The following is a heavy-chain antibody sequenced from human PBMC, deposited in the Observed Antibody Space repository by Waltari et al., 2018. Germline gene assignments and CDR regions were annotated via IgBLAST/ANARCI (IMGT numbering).Heavy chain of an antibody. D-gene: IGHD6-13*01. V-gene: IGHV1-24*01. CDR3: ATEKPLSSWYLRYYYYGMDV. CDR2: FDPEDGET. J-gene: IGHJ6*02. Sequence: QVQLVQSGAEVKKPGASVKVSCKVAGYTLPELSMHWVRQAHGQGLEWMGGFDPEDGETIYAQKFQGRVTMTEDTSTDTAYMELSSLRSEDTAVYYCATEKPLSSWYLRYYYYGMDVWGQGTTVTVSS. CDR1: GYTLPELS.